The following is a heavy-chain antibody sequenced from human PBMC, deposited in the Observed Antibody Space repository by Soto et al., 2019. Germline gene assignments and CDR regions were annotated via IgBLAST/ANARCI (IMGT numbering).Heavy chain of an antibody. CDR1: GYTFTGYY. V-gene: IGHV1-2*04. D-gene: IGHD5-12*01. Sequence: QVQLVQSGAEVKKPGASVKVSCKASGYTFTGYYMHCVRQAPVQGLEWMGWINPNSGGTNYAQKFQGWVTMTRDTSISTAYMELSRLRSDDTAVYYCARAVVANPTPDYWGQGTLVTVSS. J-gene: IGHJ4*02. CDR2: INPNSGGT. CDR3: ARAVVANPTPDY.